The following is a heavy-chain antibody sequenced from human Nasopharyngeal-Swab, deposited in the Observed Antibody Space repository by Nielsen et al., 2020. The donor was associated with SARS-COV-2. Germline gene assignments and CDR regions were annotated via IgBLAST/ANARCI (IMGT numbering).Heavy chain of an antibody. D-gene: IGHD2-15*01. Sequence: ASVKVSCKASTSTFNAYYIHWVRQAPGQGPEWMGRINPTTGGTLYTQTFEGRVSMTTDTSTSTTYMELRGLTSDDTAVYYCTRALSGVYDFWGQGALVTVSS. CDR1: TSTFNAYY. CDR3: TRALSGVYDF. CDR2: INPTTGGT. J-gene: IGHJ4*02. V-gene: IGHV1-2*06.